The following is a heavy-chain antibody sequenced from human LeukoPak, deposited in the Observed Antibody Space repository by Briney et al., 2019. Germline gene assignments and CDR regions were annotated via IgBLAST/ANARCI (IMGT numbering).Heavy chain of an antibody. V-gene: IGHV1-18*01. J-gene: IGHJ4*02. CDR3: AYGSGTFSLFDY. CDR1: GYTFTSYG. CDR2: ISAYNGNT. D-gene: IGHD3-10*01. Sequence: ASVKVSCKASGYTFTSYGISWVRQAPGQGLEWMGWISAYNGNTNYAQKLQGRVTMTTDTSTSTAYVELRSLRSDDTAVYYCAYGSGTFSLFDYWGQGTLVTVSS.